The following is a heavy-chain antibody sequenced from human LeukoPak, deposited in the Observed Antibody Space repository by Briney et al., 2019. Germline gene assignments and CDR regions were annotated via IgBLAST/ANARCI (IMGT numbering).Heavy chain of an antibody. V-gene: IGHV3-11*05. Sequence: GGSLRLSCAASGFIFSDYYMSWIRQAPGAGLEWVSYISSSSTYTAYADSVQGRFTISRDDAKNSLYLQIASLRAEDTAVYFCARAANTATGTPTLAIDYWGQGTLVTVSS. CDR3: ARAANTATGTPTLAIDY. D-gene: IGHD6-13*01. CDR1: GFIFSDYY. CDR2: ISSSSTYT. J-gene: IGHJ4*02.